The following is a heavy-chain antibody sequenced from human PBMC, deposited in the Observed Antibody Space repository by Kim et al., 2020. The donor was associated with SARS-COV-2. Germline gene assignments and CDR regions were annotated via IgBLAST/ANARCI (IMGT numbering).Heavy chain of an antibody. Sequence: GSLRLSCAASGFTFSSYAMHWVRQAPGKGLEWVAVISYDGSNKYYADSVKGRFTISRDNSKNTLYLQMNSLRAEDTAVYYCARGSGSYRSAFDIWGQGTMVTVSS. V-gene: IGHV3-30*04. J-gene: IGHJ3*02. CDR3: ARGSGSYRSAFDI. D-gene: IGHD3-10*01. CDR2: ISYDGSNK. CDR1: GFTFSSYA.